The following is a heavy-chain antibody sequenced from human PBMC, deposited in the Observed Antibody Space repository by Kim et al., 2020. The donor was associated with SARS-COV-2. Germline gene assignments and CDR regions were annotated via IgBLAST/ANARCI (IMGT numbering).Heavy chain of an antibody. Sequence: SVQVSCKSSGGTFSSYAISWVRQAPGQGLAWMGGIIPIFGTANYAQKFQGRVTITADESTSTAYMELSSLRSEDTAVYYCARVSLGYCSGCSCYWFDPWGQGTLVTVSS. V-gene: IGHV1-69*13. CDR3: ARVSLGYCSGCSCYWFDP. J-gene: IGHJ5*02. D-gene: IGHD2-15*01. CDR2: IIPIFGTA. CDR1: GGTFSSYA.